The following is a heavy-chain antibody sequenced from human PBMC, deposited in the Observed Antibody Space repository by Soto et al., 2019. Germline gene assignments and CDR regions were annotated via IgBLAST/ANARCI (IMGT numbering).Heavy chain of an antibody. V-gene: IGHV3-48*02. D-gene: IGHD1-26*01. CDR2: ISSGSKTI. Sequence: GSLRLSCVASGFTFSSYSVNWVRQAPGKGLEWVSYISSGSKTIYYADSVKGRFTVSRDNAKNSQFLQMNSLRDDDTAVYYCAREDILGARSFDYWGRGALVTV. CDR3: AREDILGARSFDY. CDR1: GFTFSSYS. J-gene: IGHJ4*02.